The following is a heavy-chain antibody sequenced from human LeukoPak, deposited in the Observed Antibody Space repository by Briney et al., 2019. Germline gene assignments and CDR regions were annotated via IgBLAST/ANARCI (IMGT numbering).Heavy chain of an antibody. J-gene: IGHJ6*04. V-gene: IGHV1-2*04. D-gene: IGHD2-2*01. CDR3: AREAGYCSSTSCYPYYGMDV. CDR1: GYTFTGYY. CDR2: INPNSGGT. Sequence: ASVKVPCKASGYTFTGYYMHWVRQAPGQGLEWMGWINPNSGGTNYAQKFQGWVTMTRDTSISTAYMELSRLRSDDTAVYYCAREAGYCSSTSCYPYYGMDVWGKGTTVTVSS.